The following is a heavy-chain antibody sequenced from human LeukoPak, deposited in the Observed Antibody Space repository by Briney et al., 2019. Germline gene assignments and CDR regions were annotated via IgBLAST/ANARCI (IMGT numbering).Heavy chain of an antibody. CDR2: ITWNSDST. D-gene: IGHD3-9*01. J-gene: IGHJ5*02. Sequence: GGSLRLSCAASEFNFDYYAMHWVRQVPGKGLEWVAGITWNSDSTGYGDSVKGRFTISRDNAQNSLYLEMNSLRAEDTAFYYCAKGLYYDILTGNWFDPWGQGTLVTVSS. CDR1: EFNFDYYA. V-gene: IGHV3-9*01. CDR3: AKGLYYDILTGNWFDP.